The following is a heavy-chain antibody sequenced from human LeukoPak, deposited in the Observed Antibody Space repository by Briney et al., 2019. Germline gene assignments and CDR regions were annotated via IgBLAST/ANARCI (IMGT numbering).Heavy chain of an antibody. D-gene: IGHD3-22*01. CDR3: ARDTDYYDSSGWHALDF. V-gene: IGHV5-51*01. J-gene: IGHJ3*01. Sequence: GESLKISCKGSGYSFINYWIGWVRQMPGKGLEWMGVIYPGDSDTRWSPSFQGQVTMSVDKSISSAYLQWSSLKASDTAMYYCARDTDYYDSSGWHALDFWGQGTMVTVSS. CDR1: GYSFINYW. CDR2: IYPGDSDT.